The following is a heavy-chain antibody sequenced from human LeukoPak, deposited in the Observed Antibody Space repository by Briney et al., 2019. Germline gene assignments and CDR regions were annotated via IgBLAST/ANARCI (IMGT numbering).Heavy chain of an antibody. CDR2: IYTSGST. J-gene: IGHJ4*02. D-gene: IGHD5-12*01. CDR1: GNSISSGDNY. V-gene: IGHV4-61*02. CDR3: ARDRSYDSGYFDY. Sequence: SETLSLTCTVSGNSISSGDNYWSWIRQPAGKGLEWIGRIYTSGSTNYNPSLKSRVTISGDTSKNQFSLRLSSVTAADTAVYYCARDRSYDSGYFDYWGQGTLVTVSS.